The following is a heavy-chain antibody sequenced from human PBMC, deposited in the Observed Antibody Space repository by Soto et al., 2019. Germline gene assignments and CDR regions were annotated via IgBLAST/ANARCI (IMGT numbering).Heavy chain of an antibody. CDR2: INPHSGAT. Sequence: GASVKVSCKASGYTFTAYYLHWVRQAPGQGLEWMGWINPHSGATNYAQNFQGRVTMTRDTSISTAYMDLTRLRSDDTAVYFCAFFHYVDTDLAIPSNWGQGTLVPVSS. V-gene: IGHV1-2*02. CDR1: GYTFTAYY. D-gene: IGHD5-18*01. J-gene: IGHJ4*02. CDR3: AFFHYVDTDLAIPSN.